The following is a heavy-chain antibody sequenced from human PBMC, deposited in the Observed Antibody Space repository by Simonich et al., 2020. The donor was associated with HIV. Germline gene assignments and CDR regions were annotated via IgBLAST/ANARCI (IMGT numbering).Heavy chain of an antibody. J-gene: IGHJ3*02. V-gene: IGHV3-53*01. CDR1: GFPVSSNY. Sequence: EVQLVESGGGLIQPGGSLRLSCAASGFPVSSNYMSWVRQAPGKGLEWVSVIYSGGSTYYADSVKGRFTISRDNSKNTLYLQMNSLRAEDTAVYYCARSGGSSSDAFDIWGQGTMVTVSS. CDR2: IYSGGST. D-gene: IGHD6-6*01. CDR3: ARSGGSSSDAFDI.